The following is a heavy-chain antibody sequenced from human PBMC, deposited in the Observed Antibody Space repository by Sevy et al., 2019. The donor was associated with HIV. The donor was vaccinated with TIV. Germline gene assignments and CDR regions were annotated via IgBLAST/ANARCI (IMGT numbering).Heavy chain of an antibody. V-gene: IGHV3-49*03. CDR2: ITRNSYEAYGGTT. J-gene: IGHJ4*02. D-gene: IGHD4-17*01. CDR3: SRALATVLTPEYYFDY. CDR1: GFSFDDYA. Sequence: GGALRLSCTTSGFSFDDYAMSWFRQAPGKGLEWVAFITRNSYEAYGGTTEYAASGKGRFTISRDDSESIAYLQMNSLKTADTAVYYCSRALATVLTPEYYFDYWGQGTLVTDSS.